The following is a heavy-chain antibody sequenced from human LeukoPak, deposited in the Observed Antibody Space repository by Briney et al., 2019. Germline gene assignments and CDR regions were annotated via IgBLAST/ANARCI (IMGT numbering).Heavy chain of an antibody. D-gene: IGHD6-19*01. CDR1: GFTFGDYA. Sequence: GGSLRLSCTASGFTFGDYAMSWVRQAPGKGLEWVGFIRSKAYGGTTEYAASVKGRFTISRDDSKSIAYLQMNSLKTEDTAVYYCTRASGWYPFDYWGQGTLVTVSS. V-gene: IGHV3-49*04. CDR3: TRASGWYPFDY. CDR2: IRSKAYGGTT. J-gene: IGHJ4*02.